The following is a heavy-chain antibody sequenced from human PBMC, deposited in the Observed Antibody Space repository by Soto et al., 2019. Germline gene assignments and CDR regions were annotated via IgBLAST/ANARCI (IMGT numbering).Heavy chain of an antibody. V-gene: IGHV1-2*04. D-gene: IGHD2-8*01. CDR2: IDGDSGDT. CDR1: GYTFTNYY. Sequence: QVQLVQSGAEVKKPGASVKVSCKASGYTFTNYYIHWVRQAPGQGLEWMGWIDGDSGDTKDAQKVQGWVTMTRDTSINTAYMELSRLTSDDTAVYYCARTPNNGRAGVYGMDVGGQGTTVTVSS. CDR3: ARTPNNGRAGVYGMDV. J-gene: IGHJ6*02.